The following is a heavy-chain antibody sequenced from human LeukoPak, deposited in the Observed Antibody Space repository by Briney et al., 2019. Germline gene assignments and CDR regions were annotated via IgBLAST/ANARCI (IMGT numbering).Heavy chain of an antibody. J-gene: IGHJ3*02. CDR3: AREKDYYDSSGYYPNDAFDI. V-gene: IGHV4-38-2*02. CDR1: GYSISSGYY. CDR2: IYHSGST. Sequence: PSETLSLTCTVSGYSISSGYYWGWIRQPPGKGLEWIGSIYHSGSTYYNPSLKSRVTISVDTSKNQFSLKLSSVTAADTAVYYCAREKDYYDSSGYYPNDAFDIWGRGTMVTVSS. D-gene: IGHD3-22*01.